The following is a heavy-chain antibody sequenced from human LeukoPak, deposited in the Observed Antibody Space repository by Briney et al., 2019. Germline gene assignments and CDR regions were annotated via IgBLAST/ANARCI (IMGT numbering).Heavy chain of an antibody. CDR1: GFTFSSYA. CDR3: ARARWSGYYYFEY. Sequence: GGSLRLSCAASGFTFSSYAMHWVRQAPGKGLEFVSAISTNGAGTYYANSVRGRFTISRDNSKNTLYLQMGGLRAEDMAVYYCARARWSGYYYFEYWGQGTLVTVSS. CDR2: ISTNGAGT. D-gene: IGHD3-3*01. V-gene: IGHV3-64*01. J-gene: IGHJ4*02.